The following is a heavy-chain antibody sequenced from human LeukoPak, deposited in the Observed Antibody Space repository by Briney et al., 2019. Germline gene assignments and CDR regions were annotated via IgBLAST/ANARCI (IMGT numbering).Heavy chain of an antibody. CDR3: AKFSSSWQKYFQH. J-gene: IGHJ1*01. CDR2: IRYDGSNK. CDR1: GFTFSSYG. V-gene: IGHV3-30*02. D-gene: IGHD6-13*01. Sequence: PGGSLRLSCAASGFTFSSYGMHWVRQAPGKGLEWVAFIRYDGSNKYYADSVKGRFTISRDNSKNTLYLQMNSLRAEDTAVYYCAKFSSSWQKYFQHWGQGTLVTVSS.